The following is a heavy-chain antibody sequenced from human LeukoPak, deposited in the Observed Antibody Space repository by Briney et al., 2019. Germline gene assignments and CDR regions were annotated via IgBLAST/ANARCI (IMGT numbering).Heavy chain of an antibody. CDR2: IYHSGST. J-gene: IGHJ6*03. Sequence: SETLSLTCTVSGGSISSGGYYWSWIRQPPGKGLEWIGYIYHSGSTYYNPSLKSRVTISVDRSKNQFSLKLSSVTAADTAVYYCAYSSGYYYYMDVWGKGTTVTVSS. CDR3: AYSSGYYYYMDV. CDR1: GGSISSGGYY. V-gene: IGHV4-30-2*01. D-gene: IGHD3-22*01.